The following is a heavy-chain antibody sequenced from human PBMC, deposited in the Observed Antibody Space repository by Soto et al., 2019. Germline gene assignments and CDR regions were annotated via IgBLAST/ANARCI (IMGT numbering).Heavy chain of an antibody. CDR1: GYTFTSYG. Sequence: ASVKVSCKASGYTFTSYGISWVRQAPGQGLEWMGWISAYNGNTNYAQKLQGRVTMTTDTSTSTAYMELRSLRSDDTAVYYCARESSVYSNYGSSWFDPWGQGTLVTAPQ. J-gene: IGHJ5*02. CDR2: ISAYNGNT. D-gene: IGHD4-4*01. V-gene: IGHV1-18*01. CDR3: ARESSVYSNYGSSWFDP.